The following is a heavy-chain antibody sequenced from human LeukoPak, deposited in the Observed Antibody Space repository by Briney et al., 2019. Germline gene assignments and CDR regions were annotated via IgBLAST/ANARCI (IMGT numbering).Heavy chain of an antibody. CDR2: MNSDGSSI. Sequence: PGGSLRLSCAASGFSFSTSWMHWVRQAPGKGLVWVSRMNSDGSSITYADSVKGRFTISRDNAKNTLYLQMNSLRAEDTAVYYCATFQGIPGGWGQGTLVTVSS. D-gene: IGHD6-13*01. CDR1: GFSFSTSW. V-gene: IGHV3-74*03. J-gene: IGHJ4*02. CDR3: ATFQGIPGG.